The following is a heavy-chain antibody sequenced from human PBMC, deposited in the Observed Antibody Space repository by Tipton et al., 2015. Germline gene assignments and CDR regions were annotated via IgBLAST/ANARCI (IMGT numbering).Heavy chain of an antibody. V-gene: IGHV1-2*02. CDR3: TRGGYDYSPMDY. CDR2: INTINGDT. Sequence: QVQLVQSGAEVKKPGASVKVSCKASGYTFTDYFMHWVRQAPGQGLEWMGWINTINGDTNYAQKFQDRVTMTRDTSITTAYMELGSLRSDDPAVYSCTRGGYDYSPMDYWGQGALVIVSS. J-gene: IGHJ4*02. CDR1: GYTFTDYF. D-gene: IGHD5-12*01.